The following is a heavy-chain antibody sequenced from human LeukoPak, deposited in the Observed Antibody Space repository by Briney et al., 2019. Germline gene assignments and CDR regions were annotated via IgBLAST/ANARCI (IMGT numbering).Heavy chain of an antibody. Sequence: GGSLRLSCETSGFTFTSYSMNWVRQAPGKRPEWIAFIRGSGAHAYYADSVEGRFTISRDNVQNTVYLQMDRLRAEDSAVYFCARDSGLLRHFGVFDSWGQGTLVTVSS. D-gene: IGHD3-16*01. CDR3: ARDSGLLRHFGVFDS. V-gene: IGHV3-48*01. CDR2: IRGSGAHA. CDR1: GFTFTSYS. J-gene: IGHJ1*01.